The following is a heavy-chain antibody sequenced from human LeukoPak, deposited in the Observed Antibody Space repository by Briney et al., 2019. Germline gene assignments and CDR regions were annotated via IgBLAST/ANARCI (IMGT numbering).Heavy chain of an antibody. V-gene: IGHV3-23*01. D-gene: IGHD2-2*02. CDR2: ISGSGGST. J-gene: IGHJ4*02. CDR3: AKEGDCSSTSCYKRIYNEFDY. Sequence: GGSLRLSCAASGFTFSSYAMSWVRQAPGKGLEWVSAISGSGGSTYYADSVKGRFTISRDNSKNTLYLQMNSLRAEDTAVYYCAKEGDCSSTSCYKRIYNEFDYWGQGTLVTVSS. CDR1: GFTFSSYA.